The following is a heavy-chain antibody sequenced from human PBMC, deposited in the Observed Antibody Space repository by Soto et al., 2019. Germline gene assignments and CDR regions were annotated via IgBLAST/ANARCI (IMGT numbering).Heavy chain of an antibody. Sequence: QLQLHESGPGLVKPSETLSLTCSVSGDSIKGGGYFWGWVRQPPGKGLEWIGSIYYTGNTYYSPSLSSRVAMSVDTSNNEFSLRLTSLTAVDTAVYFCSIHGLSTGGSWYAGVSYFDPLGQGILVTVSS. V-gene: IGHV4-39*01. CDR2: IYYTGNT. J-gene: IGHJ5*02. D-gene: IGHD6-13*01. CDR3: SIHGLSTGGSWYAGVSYFDP. CDR1: GDSIKGGGYF.